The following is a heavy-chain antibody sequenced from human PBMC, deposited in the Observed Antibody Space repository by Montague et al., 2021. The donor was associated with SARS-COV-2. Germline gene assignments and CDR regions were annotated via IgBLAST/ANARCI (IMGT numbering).Heavy chain of an antibody. CDR1: GGSISSSTYY. V-gene: IGHV4-39*01. CDR2: MYYRGST. Sequence: SETLSLTCTVSGGSISSSTYYWAWIRGPPGKGLEWIGSMYYRGSTYYNPSLKSRVFISVDTTKKQLSLTLTSVTAADTAVYYCATQEDPSGWIPGPFDFWGQGTLLSVSS. J-gene: IGHJ4*02. D-gene: IGHD6-19*01. CDR3: ATQEDPSGWIPGPFDF.